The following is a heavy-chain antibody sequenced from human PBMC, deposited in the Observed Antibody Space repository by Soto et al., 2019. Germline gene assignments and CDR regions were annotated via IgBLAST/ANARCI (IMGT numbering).Heavy chain of an antibody. CDR1: GFTFSDYY. CDR3: ARAGGGVGYCSGGSCYRRTQYFDY. J-gene: IGHJ4*02. CDR2: ISSSGSTI. Sequence: GGSLRLSCAASGFTFSDYYMSWIRQAPGKGLEWVSYISSSGSTIYYADSVKGRFTISRDNAKNSLYLQMNSLRAEDTAVYYCARAGGGVGYCSGGSCYRRTQYFDYWGQGTLVTVSS. D-gene: IGHD2-15*01. V-gene: IGHV3-11*01.